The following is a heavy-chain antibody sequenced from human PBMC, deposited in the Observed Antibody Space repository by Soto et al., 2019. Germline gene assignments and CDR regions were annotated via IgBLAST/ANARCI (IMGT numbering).Heavy chain of an antibody. Sequence: SESLSLTCTVSGGSISSGGYYWSWIRQHPGKGLEWIGYIYYSGSTYYNPSLKSRVTISVDTSKNQFSLKLSSVTAADTAVYYCARVASDYDFWSGYSRPTYYYGMDVWGQGTTVTVSS. J-gene: IGHJ6*02. V-gene: IGHV4-31*03. CDR3: ARVASDYDFWSGYSRPTYYYGMDV. D-gene: IGHD3-3*01. CDR1: GGSISSGGYY. CDR2: IYYSGST.